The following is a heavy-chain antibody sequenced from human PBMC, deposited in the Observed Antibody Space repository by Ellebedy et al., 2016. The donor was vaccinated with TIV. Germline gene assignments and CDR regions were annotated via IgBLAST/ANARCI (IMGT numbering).Heavy chain of an antibody. CDR1: GFAFASYS. CDR3: ARDMVQGMVARYLWFDF. J-gene: IGHJ4*02. V-gene: IGHV1-18*01. CDR2: ISAYTGNT. D-gene: IGHD3-10*01. Sequence: ASVKVSCKASGFAFASYSFSWVRQAPGQGLEWLGWISAYTGNTHFAQEVQGRVALTTDSSTSTAFLELRSLRSDDTAVYYCARDMVQGMVARYLWFDFWGQGTLVTVSS.